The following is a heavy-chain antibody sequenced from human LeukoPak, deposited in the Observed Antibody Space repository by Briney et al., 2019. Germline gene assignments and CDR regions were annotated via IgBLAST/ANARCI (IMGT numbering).Heavy chain of an antibody. D-gene: IGHD5-18*01. CDR2: IYTSGRT. CDR1: GGSISSGSDY. J-gene: IGHJ5*02. Sequence: SETLSLTCTVSGGSISSGSDYWSWIRQPAGKGLEWIGRIYTSGRTNYNPSLKGRVTISVDTSKNQFSLKLSSVTAADTAVYYCARYGAFGSRQNWFDPWGQGTLVTASS. V-gene: IGHV4-61*02. CDR3: ARYGAFGSRQNWFDP.